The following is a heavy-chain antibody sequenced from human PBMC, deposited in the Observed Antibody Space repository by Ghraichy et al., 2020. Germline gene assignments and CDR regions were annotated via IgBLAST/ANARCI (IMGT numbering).Heavy chain of an antibody. CDR1: GYTFTGYY. J-gene: IGHJ4*02. V-gene: IGHV1-2*06. Sequence: ASVKVSCKASGYTFTGYYMHWVRQAPGQGLEWMGRINPNSGGTNYAQKFQGRVTMTRDTSISTAYMELSRLRSDDTAVYYCASLDWGSPPYFDYWGQGTLVTVSS. D-gene: IGHD3/OR15-3a*01. CDR2: INPNSGGT. CDR3: ASLDWGSPPYFDY.